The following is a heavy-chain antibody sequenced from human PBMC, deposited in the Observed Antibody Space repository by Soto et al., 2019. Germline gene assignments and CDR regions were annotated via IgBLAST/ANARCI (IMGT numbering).Heavy chain of an antibody. J-gene: IGHJ6*02. CDR1: GYIFTDYY. Sequence: QVQLVQSGAEVKKPGASVKLSCETSGYIFTDYYIHWVRRGPGQGLEWMGMINPGGAATTYAQKFQGRVILTRDTSTSTVFLDVSRLRSEDTAVYYCTRSLVVAATYYYNGLDVWGQGTTVTVSS. CDR2: INPGGAAT. CDR3: TRSLVVAATYYYNGLDV. V-gene: IGHV1-46*01. D-gene: IGHD2-15*01.